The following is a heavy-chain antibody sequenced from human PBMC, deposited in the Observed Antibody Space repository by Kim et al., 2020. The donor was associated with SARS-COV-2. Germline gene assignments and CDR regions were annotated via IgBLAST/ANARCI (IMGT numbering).Heavy chain of an antibody. CDR1: GYMFTELY. V-gene: IGHV1-24*01. Sequence: ASVKVSCKVSGYMFTELYMHWVRQAPGKGLEWMGGFDPEDGEVVYAQEFQDRLTMTEDTATDTGYMELRILESEDTAVYYCATYASGSRYFDLWGRGPWS. CDR2: FDPEDGEV. D-gene: IGHD3-10*01. CDR3: ATYASGSRYFDL. J-gene: IGHJ2*01.